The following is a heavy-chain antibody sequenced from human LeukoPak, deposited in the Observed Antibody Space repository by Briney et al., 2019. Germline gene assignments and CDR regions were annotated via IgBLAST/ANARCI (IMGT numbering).Heavy chain of an antibody. J-gene: IGHJ4*02. CDR1: GFSFSTRGVG. Sequence: SGPTLVNPTQTLTLTCTFSGFSFSTRGVGVGWIRQPPGKALEWLALIYWDDDKRYSPSLKSRLTVTKDTSKNQVVLTMTNMDPVDTATYYCAHPGAGHSVPYWGQGTLVTVSS. CDR3: AHPGAGHSVPY. CDR2: IYWDDDK. D-gene: IGHD5/OR15-5a*01. V-gene: IGHV2-5*02.